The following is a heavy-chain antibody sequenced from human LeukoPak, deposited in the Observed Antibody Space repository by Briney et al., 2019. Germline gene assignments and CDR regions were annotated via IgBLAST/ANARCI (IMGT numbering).Heavy chain of an antibody. Sequence: GGSLRLSCAASGFTFSSYGMHWVRQAPGKGLEWVAVISYDGSNKYYADSVKGRFTISRDNSKNTLYLQMNSLRAEDTAVYYCAKGATGTIPWFDPWGQGTLVTVSS. CDR1: GFTFSSYG. CDR2: ISYDGSNK. V-gene: IGHV3-30*18. D-gene: IGHD1-7*01. J-gene: IGHJ5*02. CDR3: AKGATGTIPWFDP.